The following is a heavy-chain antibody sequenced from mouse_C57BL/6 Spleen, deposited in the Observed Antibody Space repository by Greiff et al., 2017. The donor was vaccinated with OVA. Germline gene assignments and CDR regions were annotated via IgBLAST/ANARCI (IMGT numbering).Heavy chain of an antibody. CDR1: GYTFTSYW. CDR2: IDPSDSYT. V-gene: IGHV1-50*01. D-gene: IGHD1-2*01. Sequence: QVQLQQPGAELVKPGASVKLSCKASGYTFTSYWMQWVKQRPGQGLEWIGEIDPSDSYTNYNQKFKGKATLTVDTSSSTAYMQLSSLTSEDSAVYYCARAYDGGFDYWGQGTTLTVSS. CDR3: ARAYDGGFDY. J-gene: IGHJ2*01.